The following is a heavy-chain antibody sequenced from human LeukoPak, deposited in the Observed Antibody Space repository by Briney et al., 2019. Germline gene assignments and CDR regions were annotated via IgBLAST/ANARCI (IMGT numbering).Heavy chain of an antibody. D-gene: IGHD2-8*01. J-gene: IGHJ4*02. CDR2: ISGSGGST. CDR1: GFTFSSYA. Sequence: PGGSLRLSCAASGFTFSSYAMSWVRQAPGKGLEWVSAISGSGGSTYYADSVKGRFTISRDNSKNTLYLQVNSLRAEDTAVYYCAKGRGCTNGVCYMDYWGQGTLVTVSS. CDR3: AKGRGCTNGVCYMDY. V-gene: IGHV3-23*01.